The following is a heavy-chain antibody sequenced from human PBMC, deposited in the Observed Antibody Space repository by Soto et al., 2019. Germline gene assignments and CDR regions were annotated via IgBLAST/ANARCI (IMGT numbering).Heavy chain of an antibody. V-gene: IGHV4-4*02. CDR3: ARVYSGSYSDY. D-gene: IGHD1-26*01. CDR1: GGSMRSNNR. CDR2: IFHSGST. J-gene: IGHJ4*02. Sequence: SETLSLTCAVSGGSMRSNNRWSWVRQPPGKGLEWIGEIFHSGSTNYNPSLKTRVTISVDKSKNQFSLKLSSVTAADTAVYYCARVYSGSYSDYWGQGTLVTVS.